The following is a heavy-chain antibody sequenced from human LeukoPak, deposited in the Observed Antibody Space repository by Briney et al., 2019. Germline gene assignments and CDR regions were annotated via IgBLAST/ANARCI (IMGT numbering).Heavy chain of an antibody. V-gene: IGHV3-30-3*01. CDR2: ISYDGSNK. CDR3: AREGYSSGWYPSRYFDY. Sequence: PGGSLRLSCAASGFTFSSYAMHWVRQAPGKGMEWVAVISYDGSNKYYADSVKGRFTISRDKSKNTLYLQMNSLRAEDTAVYYCAREGYSSGWYPSRYFDYWGQGTLVTVSS. D-gene: IGHD6-13*01. J-gene: IGHJ4*02. CDR1: GFTFSSYA.